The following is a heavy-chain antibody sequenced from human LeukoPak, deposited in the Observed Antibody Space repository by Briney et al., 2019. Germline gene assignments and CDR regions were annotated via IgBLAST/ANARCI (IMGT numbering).Heavy chain of an antibody. J-gene: IGHJ3*01. Sequence: QAGGSLRLSCAASGFTFSSYTMNWVRQAPGKGLEWISYIMRTAADVTSYADSVEGRFAISRDDAKNSLYLQMNSLRDDDTAVYYCVRDWSYAFDLWGQGTMVTVSS. CDR1: GFTFSSYT. CDR3: VRDWSYAFDL. V-gene: IGHV3-48*02. CDR2: IMRTAADVT.